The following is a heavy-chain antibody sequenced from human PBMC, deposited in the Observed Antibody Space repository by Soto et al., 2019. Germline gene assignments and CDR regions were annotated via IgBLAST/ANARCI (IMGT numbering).Heavy chain of an antibody. Sequence: SGPTLVNPTQTLTLTRTFSVFSLTTNGVGVGWIRQPPGKALEWLGIIYWDNDKRYSPSLKSRLTITKDTSRNQVVLTMTNMEPVDSATYYCARLHPFYYFDYWGQGTLVTVSS. CDR2: IYWDNDK. D-gene: IGHD4-4*01. J-gene: IGHJ4*02. CDR1: VFSLTTNGVG. V-gene: IGHV2-5*02. CDR3: ARLHPFYYFDY.